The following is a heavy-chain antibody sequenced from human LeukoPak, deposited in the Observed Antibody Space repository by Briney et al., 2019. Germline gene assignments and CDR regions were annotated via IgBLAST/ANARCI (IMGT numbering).Heavy chain of an antibody. CDR1: GGSISSYY. CDR3: AGVIAARLASFYYFDY. CDR2: IYHSGST. Sequence: SQTLSLTCTVSGGSISSYYWSWIRQPPGKGLEWIGYIYHSGSTYYNPSLKSRVTISVDRSKNQFSLKLSSVTAADTAVYYCAGVIAARLASFYYFDYWGQGTLVTVSS. V-gene: IGHV4-30-2*01. D-gene: IGHD6-6*01. J-gene: IGHJ4*02.